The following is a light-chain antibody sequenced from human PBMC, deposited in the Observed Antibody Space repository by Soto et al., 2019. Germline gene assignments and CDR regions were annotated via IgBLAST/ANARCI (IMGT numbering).Light chain of an antibody. CDR1: SSDAGGYDY. J-gene: IGLJ1*01. CDR3: SSYSISTAYL. V-gene: IGLV2-14*01. CDR2: EVS. Sequence: QSALTQPASVSGSPGQSITISCTGTSSDAGGYDYVSWYQLHPGKAPKLMVFEVSNRPSGVSYRFSGSKSANTASLTISGLQAEDEADYFCSSYSISTAYLFGTGTKVTVL.